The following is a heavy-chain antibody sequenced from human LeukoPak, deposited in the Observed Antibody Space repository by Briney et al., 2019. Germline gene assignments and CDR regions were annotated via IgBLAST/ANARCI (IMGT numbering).Heavy chain of an antibody. CDR1: GFTFSSYD. CDR2: ISISSSTI. Sequence: EGSLRLSRAASGFTFSSYDMNWIRQAPGKGLEWVSYISISSSTIYYADSVKGRFTISRDNAKNSLYLQVNSLRAEDTAIYYCARGPPLFDPWGQGTLVTVSS. CDR3: ARGPPLFDP. V-gene: IGHV3-48*01. J-gene: IGHJ5*02.